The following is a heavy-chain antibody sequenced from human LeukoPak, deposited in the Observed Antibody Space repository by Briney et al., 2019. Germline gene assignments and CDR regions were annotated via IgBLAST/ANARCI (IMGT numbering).Heavy chain of an antibody. Sequence: GGPLRLSCSASGFTFGSHALHWVRQAPGKGLEYVSGLSHNGGNTYYADSVKGRFTISRDNSRNTLYLQTSSLRDADTAVYYCVKNDYGSGGYLELDHWGQGTLVTVSS. CDR1: GFTFGSHA. CDR3: VKNDYGSGGYLELDH. V-gene: IGHV3-64D*09. J-gene: IGHJ4*02. CDR2: LSHNGGNT. D-gene: IGHD3-10*01.